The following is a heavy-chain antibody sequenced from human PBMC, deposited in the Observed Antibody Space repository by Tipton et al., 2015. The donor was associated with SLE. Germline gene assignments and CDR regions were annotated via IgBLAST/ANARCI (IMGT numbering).Heavy chain of an antibody. Sequence: TLSLTCTVSGGPISSSSYHWGWIRQPPGKGLEWIGSIYHSGSTYYNPSLKSRVTISVDTSKNQFSLKLSSVTAADTAVYYCARGNTIFGVGYWGQGTLVTVSS. J-gene: IGHJ4*02. CDR1: GGPISSSSYH. V-gene: IGHV4-39*07. D-gene: IGHD3-3*01. CDR3: ARGNTIFGVGY. CDR2: IYHSGST.